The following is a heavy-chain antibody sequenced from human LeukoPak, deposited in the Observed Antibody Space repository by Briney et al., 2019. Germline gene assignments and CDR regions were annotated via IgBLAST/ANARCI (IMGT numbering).Heavy chain of an antibody. V-gene: IGHV1-69*13. J-gene: IGHJ6*03. CDR3: ARGAMSTSPTLDSYYYYMDV. Sequence: GASVKVSCKASGGTFSSYAISWVRQAPGQGLEWMGEIIPIFGTANYAQKFQGRVTITADESTSTAYMELSSLRSEDTAVYYCARGAMSTSPTLDSYYYYMDVWGKGTTVTVSS. CDR2: IIPIFGTA. D-gene: IGHD2-2*01. CDR1: GGTFSSYA.